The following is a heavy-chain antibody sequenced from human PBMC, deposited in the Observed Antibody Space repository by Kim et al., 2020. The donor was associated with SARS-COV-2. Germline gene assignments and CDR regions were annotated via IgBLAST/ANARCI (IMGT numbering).Heavy chain of an antibody. Sequence: GGSLRLSCAASGFTFSSYAMHWVRQAPGKGLEWVAVISYDGSNKYYADSVKGRFTISRDNSKNTLYLQMNSLRAEDTAVYYCARDKYSSTHPDYYYYYY. V-gene: IGHV3-30*04. D-gene: IGHD6-19*01. CDR3: ARDKYSSTHPDYYYYYY. CDR2: ISYDGSNK. J-gene: IGHJ6*03. CDR1: GFTFSSYA.